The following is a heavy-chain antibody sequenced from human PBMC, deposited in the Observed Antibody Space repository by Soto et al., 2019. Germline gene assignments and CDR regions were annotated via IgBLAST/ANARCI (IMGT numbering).Heavy chain of an antibody. D-gene: IGHD3-10*01. V-gene: IGHV2-70*11. CDR2: IDWDDDK. Sequence: GSGPTLVNPTQTLTLTCTFSGFSLSTTGMCVSWIRQPPGKALEWLARIDWDDDKYYSTSLKTRLTISKDTSKNQVVLTMTNMDPVDTATYYCARMFGIGISGSWIPFDYWGQGTLVTVSS. J-gene: IGHJ4*02. CDR1: GFSLSTTGMC. CDR3: ARMFGIGISGSWIPFDY.